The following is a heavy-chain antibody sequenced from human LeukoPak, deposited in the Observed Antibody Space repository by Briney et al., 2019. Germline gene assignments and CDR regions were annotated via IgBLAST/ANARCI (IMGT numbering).Heavy chain of an antibody. J-gene: IGHJ4*02. D-gene: IGHD3/OR15-3a*01. CDR2: IKQDGSEK. CDR1: GFTFSSYW. Sequence: GGSLRLSCAASGFTFSSYWMSWVRQAPGKGLEWVANIKQDGSEKYYVDSVKGRFTISRDNAKNSLYLQMNSLRAEDTAVYYCASLISPRLIPSDYWGQGTLVTVSS. V-gene: IGHV3-7*01. CDR3: ASLISPRLIPSDY.